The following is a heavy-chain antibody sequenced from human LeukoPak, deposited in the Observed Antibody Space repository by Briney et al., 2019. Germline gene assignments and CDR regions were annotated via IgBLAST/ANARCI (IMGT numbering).Heavy chain of an antibody. CDR1: GYTFTSHG. CDR2: ISAYNGNT. V-gene: IGHV1-18*01. D-gene: IGHD3-9*01. Sequence: ASVKVSCKDSGYTFTSHGISWVRQAPGQGLEWMGWISAYNGNTNYAQKLQGRVTMATDTSTSKVYMELRSLRSDDTAVYYWERTAYEILTGYYRYWGQGTLVTVSS. J-gene: IGHJ4*02. CDR3: ERTAYEILTGYYRY.